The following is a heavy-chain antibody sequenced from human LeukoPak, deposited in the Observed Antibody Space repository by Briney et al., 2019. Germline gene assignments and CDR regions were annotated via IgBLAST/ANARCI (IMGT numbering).Heavy chain of an antibody. D-gene: IGHD3-3*01. J-gene: IGHJ6*03. Sequence: SETLSLTCTVSGGSISSYYWSWIRQPAGKGLEWIGRIYTSGSTNYNPSLKSRVTMSVDTSKNQFSLKLSSVTAADTAVYYCARGRRITIFGVVYYMDVWGKGTTVTVSS. CDR3: ARGRRITIFGVVYYMDV. CDR2: IYTSGST. CDR1: GGSISSYY. V-gene: IGHV4-4*07.